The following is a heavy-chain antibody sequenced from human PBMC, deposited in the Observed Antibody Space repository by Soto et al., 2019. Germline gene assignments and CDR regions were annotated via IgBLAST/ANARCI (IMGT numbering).Heavy chain of an antibody. J-gene: IGHJ3*02. CDR2: IWYDGSNK. Sequence: GGSLRLSCAASGFTFSSYGMHWVRQAPGKGLEWVAVIWYDGSNKYYADSVKGRFTVSRDNAKNSLYLQMNSLRDEDTAVYYCASPYNWNYDAFDIWGQGTMVTVSS. D-gene: IGHD1-7*01. V-gene: IGHV3-33*01. CDR1: GFTFSSYG. CDR3: ASPYNWNYDAFDI.